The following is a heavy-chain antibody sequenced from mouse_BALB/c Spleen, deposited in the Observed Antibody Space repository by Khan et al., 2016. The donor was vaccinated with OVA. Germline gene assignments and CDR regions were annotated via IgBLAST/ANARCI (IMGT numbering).Heavy chain of an antibody. CDR3: ARSGGNFHWYFDV. Sequence: QLEESGGGLVQPGGSRKLSCAASGFTFSSFGMHWVRQAPKKGLEWVAYISSGSSTIYYVDTVKGRFTISRDNPKNTFFLQMTSLRSEDTAMYYCARSGGNFHWYFDVWGAGTSITVSS. CDR2: ISSGSSTI. V-gene: IGHV5-17*02. CDR1: GFTFSSFG. J-gene: IGHJ1*01. D-gene: IGHD2-1*01.